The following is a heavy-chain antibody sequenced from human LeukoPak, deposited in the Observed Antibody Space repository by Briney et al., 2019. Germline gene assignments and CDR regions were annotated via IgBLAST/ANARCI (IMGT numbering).Heavy chain of an antibody. Sequence: GGSLRLSCAASGFTFDDYSMHWVRHPPGKGLEWVSLTWDGGSTYYADSVKGRFTITRDNSKNSLYLQMNSLRPEDTALYYCAKDGRNYFDYWGQGTLVTVSS. J-gene: IGHJ4*02. CDR3: AKDGRNYFDY. V-gene: IGHV3-43D*04. CDR1: GFTFDDYS. CDR2: TWDGGST. D-gene: IGHD1-26*01.